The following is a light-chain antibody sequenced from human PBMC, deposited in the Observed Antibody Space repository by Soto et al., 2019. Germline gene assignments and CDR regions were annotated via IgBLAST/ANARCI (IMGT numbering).Light chain of an antibody. V-gene: IGLV1-51*01. CDR2: DND. CDR1: RSNIGDNS. Sequence: QSALTQPPSVSAAPGQKVTISCSGGRSNIGDNSVSWYQQLPGEAPKLLIDDNDLRPSGIPDRFSGSRSGTSATLAITGLQTGDEADYYRGTWDDRLNGYVFGTGTKVTVL. J-gene: IGLJ1*01. CDR3: GTWDDRLNGYV.